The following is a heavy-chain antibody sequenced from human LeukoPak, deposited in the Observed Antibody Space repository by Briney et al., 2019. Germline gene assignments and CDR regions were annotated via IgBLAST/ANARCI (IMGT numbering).Heavy chain of an antibody. J-gene: IGHJ3*02. CDR2: IKQDGSEK. Sequence: GGSLRLSCAGSGFTFSSYWMSWVRQAPGKGLEWVANIKQDGSEKHYVDSVKGRFTISRDNAKNSLYLQMNSLRAEDTAVYYCARSRVSRGDAFDIWGQGTMVTVSS. V-gene: IGHV3-7*01. CDR3: ARSRVSRGDAFDI. CDR1: GFTFSSYW. D-gene: IGHD3-10*01.